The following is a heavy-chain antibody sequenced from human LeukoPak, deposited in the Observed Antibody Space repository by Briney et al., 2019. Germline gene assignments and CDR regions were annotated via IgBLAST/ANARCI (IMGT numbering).Heavy chain of an antibody. Sequence: SETLSLTCTVSGGSINSGDYYWSWIRQPPGKGLEWLGYIYYSGSTFYNPSLKSRVTISVDTSKNQFSLKLSSVTAADTAVYYCARAHYDFWSGPGEYWGQGTLVTVSS. CDR2: IYYSGST. V-gene: IGHV4-30-4*01. D-gene: IGHD3-3*01. CDR1: GGSINSGDYY. CDR3: ARAHYDFWSGPGEY. J-gene: IGHJ4*02.